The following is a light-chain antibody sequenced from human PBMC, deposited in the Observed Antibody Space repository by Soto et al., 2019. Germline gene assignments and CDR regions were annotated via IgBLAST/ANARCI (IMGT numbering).Light chain of an antibody. J-gene: IGKJ1*01. CDR1: QSVSSSY. Sequence: EIVLTQSPGTLSLSPGERATLSCRASQSVSSSYLAWYQQKPGQAPRLLIYGASSRATGIPDRFSGSGSGTDFTLTISRLESEDFAVYYGQQDGSSPWTFGQGTKVEIK. CDR3: QQDGSSPWT. CDR2: GAS. V-gene: IGKV3-20*01.